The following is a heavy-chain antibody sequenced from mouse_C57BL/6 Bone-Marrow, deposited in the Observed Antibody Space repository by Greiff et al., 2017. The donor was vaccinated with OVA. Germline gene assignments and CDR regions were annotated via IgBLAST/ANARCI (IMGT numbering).Heavy chain of an antibody. Sequence: VQLQQSGAELVRPGASVKLSCTASGFNIKDYYMHWVKQRPEQGLEWIGRIDPEDGDTEYAPKFQGKATMTADTSSNTAYLQLSSLTSEDTAVYYCTLYYYGSSYVGYWGQGTTLTVSS. CDR3: TLYYYGSSYVGY. CDR2: IDPEDGDT. J-gene: IGHJ2*01. V-gene: IGHV14-1*01. D-gene: IGHD1-1*01. CDR1: GFNIKDYY.